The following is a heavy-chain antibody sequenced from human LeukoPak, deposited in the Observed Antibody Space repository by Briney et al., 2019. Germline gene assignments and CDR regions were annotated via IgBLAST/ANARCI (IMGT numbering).Heavy chain of an antibody. V-gene: IGHV4-39*01. CDR1: SGSISSTNYY. Sequence: PSETLSLTCTGSSGSISSTNYYWGWIRQPPGKGLEWIGSIYYSGIAYYNPSLKSRLTIPVDTSKNQFSLKVNPVTAPDTAVYYCARHGPAWDWFDPWGQGTLVTVS. CDR2: IYYSGIA. J-gene: IGHJ5*02. CDR3: ARHGPAWDWFDP.